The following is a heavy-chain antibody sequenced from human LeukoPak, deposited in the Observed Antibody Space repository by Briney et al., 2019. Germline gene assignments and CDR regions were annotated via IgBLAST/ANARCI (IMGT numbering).Heavy chain of an antibody. CDR1: GYTSTGYY. Sequence: ASVKVSCKASGYTSTGYYMHWVRQAPGQGLEWMGWINPNSGGTNYAQKFQGRVTMTRDTSISTAYMELSRLRSDDTAVYYCARDADNPSGIAAAGQIDYWGQGTLVTVSS. V-gene: IGHV1-2*02. D-gene: IGHD6-13*01. CDR2: INPNSGGT. CDR3: ARDADNPSGIAAAGQIDY. J-gene: IGHJ4*02.